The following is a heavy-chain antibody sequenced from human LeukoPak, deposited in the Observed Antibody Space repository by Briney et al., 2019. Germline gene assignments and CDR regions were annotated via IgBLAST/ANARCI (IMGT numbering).Heavy chain of an antibody. J-gene: IGHJ4*02. CDR2: INTYNGNT. D-gene: IGHD1-7*01. V-gene: IGHV1-18*01. CDR1: VYTFTIYG. CDR3: ARVVAGTTNYFDY. Sequence: ASVNVSFKTSVYTFTIYGINWVRQAPGQGLQWMGWINTYNGNTNYAQKLQGRVTMTTDTSTNTAYMELRSLRSDDTAIYYCARVVAGTTNYFDYWGQGTLVTVSS.